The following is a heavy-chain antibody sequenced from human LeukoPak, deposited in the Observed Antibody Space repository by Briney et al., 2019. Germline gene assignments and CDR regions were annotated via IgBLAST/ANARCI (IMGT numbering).Heavy chain of an antibody. Sequence: GGSLRLSCAASGFTFSSYGRGGVGQAPGKGLEWVSAIGGGGGSTYYADSVKGRFTISRDNSKNTLYLQMNSLRAEDTAVYYCAKGGPVWWLRAHPFPFDYWGQGTLVTVSS. CDR1: GFTFSSYG. V-gene: IGHV3-23*01. D-gene: IGHD5-12*01. J-gene: IGHJ4*02. CDR3: AKGGPVWWLRAHPFPFDY. CDR2: IGGGGGST.